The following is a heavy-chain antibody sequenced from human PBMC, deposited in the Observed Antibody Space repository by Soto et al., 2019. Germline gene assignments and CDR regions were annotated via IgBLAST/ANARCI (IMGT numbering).Heavy chain of an antibody. J-gene: IGHJ6*03. V-gene: IGHV3-33*01. D-gene: IGHD3-3*01. Sequence: PGGSLRLSCAASGFTFSSYGMHWVRQAPGKGLEWVAVIWYDGSNKYYADSVKGRFTISRDNSKNTLYLQMNSLRAEDTAVYYCARDSYYDFWSGYGHYYYYYMDVWGKGTTVTGLL. CDR1: GFTFSSYG. CDR2: IWYDGSNK. CDR3: ARDSYYDFWSGYGHYYYYYMDV.